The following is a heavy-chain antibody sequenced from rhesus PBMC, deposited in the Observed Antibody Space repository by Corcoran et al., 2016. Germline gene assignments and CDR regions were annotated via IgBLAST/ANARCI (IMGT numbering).Heavy chain of an antibody. V-gene: IGHV4S10*01. CDR2: IYGSSTST. D-gene: IGHD2-21*01. J-gene: IGHJ3*01. CDR1: GGSISASYW. Sequence: QVQLQESGPGVVKPSETLSLTWAVSGGSISASYWWSWLRQPPGQGLEWIGYIYGSSTSTNYNPSLKSRVTISKDTSKNQFSLKLTSVTAADTAVYYCARRGCTGSDCYVSAFDFWGQGLRVTVSS. CDR3: ARRGCTGSDCYVSAFDF.